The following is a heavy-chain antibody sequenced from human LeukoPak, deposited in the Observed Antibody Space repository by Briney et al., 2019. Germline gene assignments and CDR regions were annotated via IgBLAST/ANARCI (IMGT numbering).Heavy chain of an antibody. CDR2: IYHSGGT. Sequence: SETLSLTCAVSGGSISSSTNWWSWVRQPPGKGLEWIGEIYHSGGTNYNPSLKSRITISVDKSQNQFSLKLSSVTAADTAVYYCASVTLSGIPRYYFDYWGQGTLVTVSS. V-gene: IGHV4-4*02. CDR3: ASVTLSGIPRYYFDY. J-gene: IGHJ4*02. CDR1: GGSISSSTNW. D-gene: IGHD1-20*01.